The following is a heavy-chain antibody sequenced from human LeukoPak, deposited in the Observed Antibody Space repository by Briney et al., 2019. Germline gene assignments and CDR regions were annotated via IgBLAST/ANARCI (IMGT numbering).Heavy chain of an antibody. CDR2: ISGSGGST. D-gene: IGHD3-22*01. V-gene: IGHV3-23*01. CDR1: GFTFSSYA. CDR3: AKESLKRATYYYDSSGLDY. J-gene: IGHJ4*02. Sequence: PGGSLRLSCAAPGFTFSSYAMSWVRQAPGKGLEWVSAISGSGGSTYYADSVKGRFTISRDNSKNTLYLQMSSLRAEDTAVYYCAKESLKRATYYYDSSGLDYWGQGTLVTVSS.